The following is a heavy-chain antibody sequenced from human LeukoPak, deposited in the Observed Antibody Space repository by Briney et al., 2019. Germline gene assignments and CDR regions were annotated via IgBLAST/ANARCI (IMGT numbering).Heavy chain of an antibody. D-gene: IGHD3-22*01. V-gene: IGHV3-23*01. CDR1: GFTFSSYA. J-gene: IGHJ4*02. Sequence: GGSLRLSCAASGFTFSSYAMTWVRQAPGKGLEWVSTLSGSGGTTYYADSVKGRFTISRDNSKNTLYLQMNSLRAEDTAVYYCAKEDYYFDTSGYYGAADYWDQGTLVTVSS. CDR3: AKEDYYFDTSGYYGAADY. CDR2: LSGSGGTT.